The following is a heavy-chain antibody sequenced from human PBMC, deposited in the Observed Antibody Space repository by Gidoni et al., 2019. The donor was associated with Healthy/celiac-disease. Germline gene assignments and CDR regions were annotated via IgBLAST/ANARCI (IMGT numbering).Heavy chain of an antibody. V-gene: IGHV3-53*01. CDR3: ARDRSSGWGFYGMDV. CDR1: GFTVSSNY. J-gene: IGHJ6*02. D-gene: IGHD6-19*01. Sequence: EVQLVESGGGLIQHGGSLRLSCAASGFTVSSNYMSWVRQAPGKGLEWVSVIYSGGSTYYADSVKGRFTISRDNSKNTLYLQMNSLRAEDTAVYYCARDRSSGWGFYGMDVWGQGTTVTVSS. CDR2: IYSGGST.